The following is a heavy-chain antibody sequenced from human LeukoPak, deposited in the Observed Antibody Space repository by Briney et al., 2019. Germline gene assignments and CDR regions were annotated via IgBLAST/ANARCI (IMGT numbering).Heavy chain of an antibody. D-gene: IGHD3-3*01. CDR2: ISGSGGST. V-gene: IGHV3-23*01. CDR3: AKLLFGVVIAYFDY. J-gene: IGHJ4*02. Sequence: ISGSGGSTSSPDSVKGRFTISRDNSKNTLYLQMNSLRAEDTAVYYCAKLLFGVVIAYFDYWGQGTLVTVSS.